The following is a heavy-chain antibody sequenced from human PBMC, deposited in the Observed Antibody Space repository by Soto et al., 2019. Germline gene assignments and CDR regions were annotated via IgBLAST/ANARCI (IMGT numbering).Heavy chain of an antibody. CDR1: GFSFRRYA. V-gene: IGHV3-23*01. CDR3: ARKGCGSSWDNYFYHAMDV. CDR2: ITGSGDGS. J-gene: IGHJ6*02. D-gene: IGHD2-2*01. Sequence: LRLSCVGCGFSFRRYAMSWVRQAPGQGLEWVSAITGSGDGSYYADSVKGRFTISRDNSNNTLSLQMNSLRVEDTAIYFCARKGCGSSWDNYFYHAMDVWGQGTTVTVSS.